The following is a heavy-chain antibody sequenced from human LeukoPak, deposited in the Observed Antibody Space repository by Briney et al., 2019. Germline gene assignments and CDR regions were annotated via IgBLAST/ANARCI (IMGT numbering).Heavy chain of an antibody. Sequence: SETLSLTCSVSGGSIRSYYWSWIRQSPGKGLEWIGYIYYNGSTKYNPSLKSRITLSIDASKNQFSLKLNSVTAADTAIYYCARDQKLYGIDVWGQGTTVTVSS. CDR1: GGSIRSYY. CDR2: IYYNGST. CDR3: ARDQKLYGIDV. V-gene: IGHV4-59*12. J-gene: IGHJ6*02.